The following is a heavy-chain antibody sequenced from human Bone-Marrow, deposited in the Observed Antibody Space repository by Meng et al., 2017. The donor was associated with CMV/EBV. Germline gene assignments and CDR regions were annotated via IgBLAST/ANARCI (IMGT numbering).Heavy chain of an antibody. CDR1: GGSISSGGYY. CDR3: ARAVVISSNDAFDI. Sequence: SGGSISSGGYYWGWIRQHPGKGLEWIGYIYYSGSTYYNPSLKSRVTISVDTSKNQFSLKLSSVTAADTAVYYCARAVVISSNDAFDIWGQGTMVTVSS. CDR2: IYYSGST. D-gene: IGHD3-22*01. V-gene: IGHV4-31*02. J-gene: IGHJ3*02.